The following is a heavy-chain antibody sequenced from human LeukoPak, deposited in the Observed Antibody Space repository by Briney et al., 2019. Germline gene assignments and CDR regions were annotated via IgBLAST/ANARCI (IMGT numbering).Heavy chain of an antibody. CDR2: MNPNSGNT. Sequence: GASVKVSCKASGYTFTSYDINWVRQATGQGLEWMGWMNPNSGNTGYAQKFQGRVTMTRNTSISTAYMELSSLRSEDTAVYYCARLVSIWSGYYSTYYFDYWGQGTLVTVSS. J-gene: IGHJ4*02. D-gene: IGHD3-3*01. V-gene: IGHV1-8*01. CDR3: ARLVSIWSGYYSTYYFDY. CDR1: GYTFTSYD.